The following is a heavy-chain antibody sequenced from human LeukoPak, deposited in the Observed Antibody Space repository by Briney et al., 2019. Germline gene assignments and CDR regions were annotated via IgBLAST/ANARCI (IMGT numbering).Heavy chain of an antibody. D-gene: IGHD5-18*01. J-gene: IGHJ4*02. V-gene: IGHV1-2*02. CDR1: GYTFTGYY. Sequence: ASVKVSCKASGYTFTGYYMHWVRQAPGQGLEWMGWINPNSGGTNYAQKFQGRVTMTRDTSISTAYMELSRLRSDDTAVYYCARVDTAMVSVFHWGQGTLVTVSS. CDR2: INPNSGGT. CDR3: ARVDTAMVSVFH.